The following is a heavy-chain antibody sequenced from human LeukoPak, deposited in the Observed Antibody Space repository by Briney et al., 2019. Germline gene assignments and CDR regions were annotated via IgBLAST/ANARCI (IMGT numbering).Heavy chain of an antibody. CDR1: GGSISSYY. CDR3: AKDRLACSSTSCYEPLDY. Sequence: PSETLSLTCTVSGGSISSYYWSWIRQPPGKGLEWVSAISGSGGSTYYADSVKGRFTISRDNSKNTLYLQMNSLRAEDTAVYYCAKDRLACSSTSCYEPLDYWGQGTLVTVSS. J-gene: IGHJ4*02. V-gene: IGHV3-23*01. D-gene: IGHD2-2*01. CDR2: ISGSGGST.